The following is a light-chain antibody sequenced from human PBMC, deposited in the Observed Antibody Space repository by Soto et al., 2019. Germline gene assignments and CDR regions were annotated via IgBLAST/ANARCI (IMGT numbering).Light chain of an antibody. CDR2: GNS. Sequence: QSVLTQPPSVSGAPGQRVTISCTGSSSNIGAGYDVHWYQQLPGTAPKLLIYGNSNRPSGVPDRFSGSKSGTSASLAITGLRAEDEADYYCQSYDSRLSGWVFGGGTKLT. J-gene: IGLJ3*02. CDR3: QSYDSRLSGWV. CDR1: SSNIGAGYD. V-gene: IGLV1-40*01.